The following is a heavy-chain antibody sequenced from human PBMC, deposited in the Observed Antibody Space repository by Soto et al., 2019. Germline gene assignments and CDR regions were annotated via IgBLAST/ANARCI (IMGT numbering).Heavy chain of an antibody. Sequence: ASVKVSCKASGYTFTSYAMHWVRQAPGQRLEWMGWINAGNGNTRYSQKFQGRVTITRDTSASTAYTELSSLRSEDTAVYYCARASAGKQQLVYYYYGMDVWGQGTTVTVSS. CDR1: GYTFTSYA. D-gene: IGHD6-13*01. CDR2: INAGNGNT. CDR3: ARASAGKQQLVYYYYGMDV. V-gene: IGHV1-3*01. J-gene: IGHJ6*02.